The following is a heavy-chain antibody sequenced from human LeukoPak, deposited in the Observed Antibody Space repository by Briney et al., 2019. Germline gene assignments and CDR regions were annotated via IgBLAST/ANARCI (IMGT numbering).Heavy chain of an antibody. CDR3: ARVSAAAGITLYFDY. CDR1: GGSFSGYY. CDR2: INHSGST. J-gene: IGHJ4*02. D-gene: IGHD6-13*01. V-gene: IGHV4-34*01. Sequence: SETLSLTCAVYGGSFSGYYWSWIRQPPGKGLEWIGEINHSGSTNYNPSLKSRVTISVDTSKNQSSLKLSSVTAADTAVYYCARVSAAAGITLYFDYWGQGTLVTVSS.